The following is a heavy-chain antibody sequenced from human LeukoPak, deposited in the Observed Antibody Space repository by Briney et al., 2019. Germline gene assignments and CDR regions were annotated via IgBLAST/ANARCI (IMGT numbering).Heavy chain of an antibody. Sequence: GRSLRLSCVASGFTFEDYAMHWVRQAPGKGLEWVSTISWNSRTIGYADSVKGRFTISRDNAKNSLYLQMNSLTVEDRALYYCVKGVGVNKGYYFDHWGQGSLVTVSS. CDR1: GFTFEDYA. J-gene: IGHJ4*02. CDR2: ISWNSRTI. D-gene: IGHD1-26*01. V-gene: IGHV3-9*01. CDR3: VKGVGVNKGYYFDH.